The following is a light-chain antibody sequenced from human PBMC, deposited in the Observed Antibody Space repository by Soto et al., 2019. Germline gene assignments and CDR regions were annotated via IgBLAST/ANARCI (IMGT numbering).Light chain of an antibody. CDR3: GTWDSSLSVFV. CDR2: EDN. J-gene: IGLJ1*01. Sequence: QSVLTQPPSVSAAPGQKVTISCSGSSSNIWKNYVSWYQQVPGTAPKLVIYEDNKRRSGIPDRFSGSKSGTSATLGITGLQTGDEADYYCGTWDSSLSVFVFGTGTKVTVL. V-gene: IGLV1-51*02. CDR1: SSNIWKNY.